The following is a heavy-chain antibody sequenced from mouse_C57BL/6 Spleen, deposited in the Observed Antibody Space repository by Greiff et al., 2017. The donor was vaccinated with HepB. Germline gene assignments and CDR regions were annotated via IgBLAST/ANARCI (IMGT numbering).Heavy chain of an antibody. CDR3: ARGDYDYDDY. J-gene: IGHJ2*01. Sequence: EVQRVESGPGLVKPSQSLSLTCSVTGYSITSGYYWNWIRQFPGNKLEWMGYISYDGSNNYNPSLKNRISITRDTSKNQFFLKLNSVTTEDTATYYCARGDYDYDDYWGQGTTLTVSS. CDR1: GYSITSGYY. V-gene: IGHV3-6*01. CDR2: ISYDGSN. D-gene: IGHD2-4*01.